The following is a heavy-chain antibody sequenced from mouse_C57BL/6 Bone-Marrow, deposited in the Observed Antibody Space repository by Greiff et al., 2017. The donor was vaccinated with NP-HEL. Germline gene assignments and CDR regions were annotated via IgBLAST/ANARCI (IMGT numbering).Heavy chain of an antibody. J-gene: IGHJ2*01. CDR2: IYPRSGNT. V-gene: IGHV1-81*01. CDR1: GYTFTSYG. Sequence: VKLQESGAELARPGASVKLSCKASGYTFTSYGISWVKQRPGQGLEWIGEIYPRSGNTYYNEKFKGKATLTADKSSSTAYMELRSLTSEDSAVYFCARLGYYGNYWGQGTTLTVSS. CDR3: ARLGYYGNY. D-gene: IGHD1-1*01.